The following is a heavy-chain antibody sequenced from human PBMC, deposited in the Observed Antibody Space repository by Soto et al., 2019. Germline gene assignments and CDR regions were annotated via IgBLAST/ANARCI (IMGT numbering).Heavy chain of an antibody. CDR1: GYTFSNYA. J-gene: IGHJ3*01. D-gene: IGHD3-10*01. CDR2: IRGNGDGT. V-gene: IGHV3-23*01. CDR3: AAAGAGTFDL. Sequence: VQLLESGGGLVPPGGSLRLSCAASGYTFSNYAMSWVRQAPGKGLEWVSTIRGNGDGTYYADSVKGRFTISRDNSKNTLSLQMNSLRVEDKALYYCAAAGAGTFDLWGQWTMVTVSS.